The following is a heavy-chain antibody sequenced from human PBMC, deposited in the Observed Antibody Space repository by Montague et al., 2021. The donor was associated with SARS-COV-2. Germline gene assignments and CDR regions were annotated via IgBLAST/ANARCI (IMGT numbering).Heavy chain of an antibody. CDR3: ATRTRNPQSDFGF. D-gene: IGHD3-3*01. V-gene: IGHV4-39*01. CDR1: GDSIRNSDYS. J-gene: IGHJ4*03. Sequence: SETLSLTCTVSGDSIRNSDYSWGWVRQPPGKGLEWIGNIYNGGTTFYNPSLKSRVTIFVDTSKNQFSLKLSSVTAADTAVYYCATRTRNPQSDFGFWGQGTLVTVSS. CDR2: IYNGGTT.